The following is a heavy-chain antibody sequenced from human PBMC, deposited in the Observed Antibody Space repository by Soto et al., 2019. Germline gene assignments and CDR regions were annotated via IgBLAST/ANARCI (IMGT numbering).Heavy chain of an antibody. CDR3: ARAVAVTRIDY. CDR1: GYTFTGYY. V-gene: IGHV1-2*04. J-gene: IGHJ4*02. CDR2: INPNSGGT. Sequence: ASVKVSCKASGYTFTGYYMHWVRQAPGQGLEWMGWINPNSGGTNYAQKFQGWVTMTRDTSISTAYMELSRLRSDDTAVYHCARAVAVTRIDYWGQGTLVTVYS. D-gene: IGHD6-19*01.